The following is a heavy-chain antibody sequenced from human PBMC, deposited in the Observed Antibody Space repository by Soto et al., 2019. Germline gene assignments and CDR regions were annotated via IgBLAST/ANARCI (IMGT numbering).Heavy chain of an antibody. J-gene: IGHJ4*02. CDR1: GFTFSDYW. CDR3: ASSLLTPFDY. Sequence: GGSLRLSCAASGFTFSDYWMHWVRQAPGKGLVWVSRINSDGSSTFYADSVKGRFTISRDNAKNTLYLQMNCLRAEDTAVYYCASSLLTPFDYWGQGTLVTVSS. V-gene: IGHV3-74*01. CDR2: INSDGSST. D-gene: IGHD7-27*01.